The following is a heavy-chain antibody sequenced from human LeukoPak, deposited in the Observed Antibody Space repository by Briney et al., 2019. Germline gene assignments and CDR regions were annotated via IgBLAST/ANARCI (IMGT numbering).Heavy chain of an antibody. CDR3: ARDLGNWNSRYYYGMDV. J-gene: IGHJ6*02. CDR1: GFTFSSYG. CDR2: IWYDGSNK. V-gene: IGHV3-33*08. D-gene: IGHD1-7*01. Sequence: GGSLTLFCAASGFTFSSYGMHWVRQAPGKGLEWVAVIWYDGSNKYYADSVKGRFTISRDNSKNTLYLQMNSLRAEDTAVYYCARDLGNWNSRYYYGMDVWGQGTTVTVSS.